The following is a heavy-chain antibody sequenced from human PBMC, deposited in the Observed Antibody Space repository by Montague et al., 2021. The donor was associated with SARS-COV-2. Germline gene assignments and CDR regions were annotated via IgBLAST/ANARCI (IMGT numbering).Heavy chain of an antibody. D-gene: IGHD1-26*01. J-gene: IGHJ4*02. CDR3: ARDGGNYGAVDY. Sequence: SLRLSCAASGFTFSDCHMAWIRQAPGKGLEWISYIRSSGTFKYYADSVKGRFTISRDIAKNTLYLQMNSLRADDTAVYYCARDGGNYGAVDYWGQGTLVTVSS. CDR1: GFTFSDCH. V-gene: IGHV3-11*01. CDR2: IRSSGTFK.